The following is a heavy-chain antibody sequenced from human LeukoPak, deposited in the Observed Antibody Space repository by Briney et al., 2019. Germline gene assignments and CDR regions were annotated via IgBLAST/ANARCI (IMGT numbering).Heavy chain of an antibody. Sequence: VAPVKVSCKASGYTFTSYDINWVRQATGQGLEWMGWMNPNSGNTGYAQKFQGRVTMTRNTSISTAYMELSSLRSEDTAVYYCARGAKNYYDSSGYYYPIPFDYWGQGTLVTVSS. CDR1: GYTFTSYD. CDR3: ARGAKNYYDSSGYYYPIPFDY. CDR2: MNPNSGNT. J-gene: IGHJ4*02. D-gene: IGHD3-22*01. V-gene: IGHV1-8*01.